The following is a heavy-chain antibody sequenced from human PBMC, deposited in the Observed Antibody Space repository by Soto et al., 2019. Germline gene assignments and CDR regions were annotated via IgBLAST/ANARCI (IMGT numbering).Heavy chain of an antibody. D-gene: IGHD5-12*01. CDR2: TYFRSKWYN. J-gene: IGHJ5*02. CDR3: AKGDNLGPKTGYAFDP. V-gene: IGHV6-1*01. CDR1: GDSVSSNTAS. Sequence: SQTLSLTCALSGDSVSSNTASWNWIRQSPSRGLEWLGRTYFRSKWYNDYAVSVKSRIIINPDTSNNQFSLQLNSVTPEDTAVYFCAKGDNLGPKTGYAFDPWGQGSMGTVS.